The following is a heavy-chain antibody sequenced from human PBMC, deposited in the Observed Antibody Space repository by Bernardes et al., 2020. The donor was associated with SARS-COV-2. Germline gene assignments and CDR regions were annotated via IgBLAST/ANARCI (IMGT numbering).Heavy chain of an antibody. Sequence: GGSLSLSCAASGFTLSSYAMSWVRPAPGKGLEWVSAISGSGGSTYYADSVKGRFTISRDNSKNTLYLQMNSLRAEDTAVYYCASHQGEGYDFYYYGMDVWGQGTTVTVSS. CDR3: ASHQGEGYDFYYYGMDV. V-gene: IGHV3-23*01. J-gene: IGHJ6*02. CDR1: GFTLSSYA. CDR2: ISGSGGST. D-gene: IGHD5-12*01.